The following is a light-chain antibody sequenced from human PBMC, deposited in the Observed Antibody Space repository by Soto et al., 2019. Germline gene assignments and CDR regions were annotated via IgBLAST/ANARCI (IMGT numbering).Light chain of an antibody. CDR2: GAS. V-gene: IGKV3-20*01. J-gene: IGKJ1*01. CDR3: QQYGSSPSRT. Sequence: EIVMTQSPATLSVSPGERATLSCRASQSVSSSYLAWYQQKPGQAPRLLIYGASSRATGIPDRFSGSGSGTDFTLTISRLEPEDFAVYYCQQYGSSPSRTFGQGTKVGIK. CDR1: QSVSSSY.